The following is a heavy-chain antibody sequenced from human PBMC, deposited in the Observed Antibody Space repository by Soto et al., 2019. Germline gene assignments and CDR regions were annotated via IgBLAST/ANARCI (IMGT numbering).Heavy chain of an antibody. J-gene: IGHJ5*02. D-gene: IGHD2-21*02. CDR3: ARDGVRVGTTRNWFDP. CDR1: GYTFTTYG. V-gene: IGHV1-18*01. CDR2: ISGYNANT. Sequence: QVQLVQSGAEVKKPGASVKVSCKASGYTFTTYGISRVRQAPGQGLEWMGWISGYNANTNYAQKLQGRVTMTTDTSTSTAYMELRSLRSDDTAVYYCARDGVRVGTTRNWFDPWGQGTLVTVSS.